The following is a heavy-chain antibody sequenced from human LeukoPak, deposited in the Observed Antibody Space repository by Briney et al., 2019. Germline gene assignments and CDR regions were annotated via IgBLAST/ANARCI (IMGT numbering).Heavy chain of an antibody. V-gene: IGHV4-39*07. CDR2: IFYSGDT. CDR1: GDSISANRYY. J-gene: IGHJ6*03. Sequence: SETLSLTCNVSGDSISANRYYWGWIRQPPGKGLEWIGNIFYSGDTYYKSSLRSRVTISLDTSKNQFSLKLTSVTAADTAVYYCARDKRSEEQWLVRSYYYYMDVWGKGTTVTVSS. D-gene: IGHD6-19*01. CDR3: ARDKRSEEQWLVRSYYYYMDV.